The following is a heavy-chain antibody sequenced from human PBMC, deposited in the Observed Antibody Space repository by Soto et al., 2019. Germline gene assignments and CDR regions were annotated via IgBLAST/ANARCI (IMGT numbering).Heavy chain of an antibody. V-gene: IGHV3-33*01. J-gene: IGHJ5*02. Sequence: QVQLVESGGGVVQPGRSLRLSCAASGFTFSSYAMHWVRQAPGKGLEWVAVIWYDGSNKYYEDSVKGRFTISRDNSKNTLYLQMNSLRGEDTAVYYCARSGGTSSYHWFGPWGQGTLVTVSS. CDR2: IWYDGSNK. CDR3: ARSGGTSSYHWFGP. D-gene: IGHD2-8*02. CDR1: GFTFSSYA.